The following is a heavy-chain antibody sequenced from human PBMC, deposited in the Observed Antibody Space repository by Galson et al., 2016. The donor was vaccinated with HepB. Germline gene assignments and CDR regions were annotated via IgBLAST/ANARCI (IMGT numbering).Heavy chain of an antibody. J-gene: IGHJ5*02. D-gene: IGHD2/OR15-2a*01. CDR1: GDSASSNSAA. CDR3: ARVRCSTFRCQNWFDP. CDR2: TYYRSKWYN. Sequence: CAISGDSASSNSAAWTWIRQSPLRGLEWLGRTYYRSKWYNDYAVSVKSRISIHPDTSKNQFSLQLNSVTPEDTAVYYCARVRCSTFRCQNWFDPWGQGTLVTGSS. V-gene: IGHV6-1*01.